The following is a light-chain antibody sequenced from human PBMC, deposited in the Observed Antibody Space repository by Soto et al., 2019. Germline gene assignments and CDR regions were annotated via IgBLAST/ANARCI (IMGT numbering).Light chain of an antibody. Sequence: ALAQPASVSGSPGQSITISCTGTRRDVGGYNYVSWYQQYPGKSPKLLIYEVTHRPSGVSNRFSGSKSGNTASLTISGLQAEDEADYYCSSYTISNTLPFVFGTGTKVTVL. CDR1: RRDVGGYNY. CDR2: EVT. J-gene: IGLJ1*01. CDR3: SSYTISNTLPFV. V-gene: IGLV2-14*01.